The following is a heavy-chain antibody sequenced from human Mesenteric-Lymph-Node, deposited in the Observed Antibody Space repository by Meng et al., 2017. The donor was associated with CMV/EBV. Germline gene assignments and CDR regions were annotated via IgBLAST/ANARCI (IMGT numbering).Heavy chain of an antibody. CDR2: IDSDGSTT. V-gene: IGHV3-74*01. J-gene: IGHJ4*02. Sequence: GESLKISCVASGITFSKYGMHWVRQAPGEGLVWVARIDSDGSTTNYADSVRGRFTISRDNAKNTLYLQMNSLRDEDTAVYYCTTVYDFWRYWGQGTLVTVSS. CDR1: GITFSKYG. CDR3: TTVYDFWRY. D-gene: IGHD3-3*01.